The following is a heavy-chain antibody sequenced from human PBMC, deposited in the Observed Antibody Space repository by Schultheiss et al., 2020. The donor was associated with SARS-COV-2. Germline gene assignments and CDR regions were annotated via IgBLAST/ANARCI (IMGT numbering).Heavy chain of an antibody. J-gene: IGHJ4*02. Sequence: GESLKISCAGSGFTFSTYGMHWVRQAPGKGPEWVAIITYNGGFTWYAKPVEGRFTVSRDNSKNTLYLQMNSLRAEDTAVYYCARRDSGFDFPRYWGQGTLVTVSS. V-gene: IGHV3-30*03. CDR3: ARRDSGFDFPRY. CDR1: GFTFSTYG. D-gene: IGHD5-12*01. CDR2: ITYNGGFT.